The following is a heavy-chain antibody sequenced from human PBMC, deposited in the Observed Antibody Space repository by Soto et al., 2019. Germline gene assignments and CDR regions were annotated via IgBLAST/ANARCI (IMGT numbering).Heavy chain of an antibody. Sequence: QVQLQQWGAGPLRPLETLSLTCGVSGGSFSGYYWAWIRQSPGKGLEWIGEINDRGSINYNPSLKSRVSISVETSTNHYSLNLRSVTAADTAVYDGARESHDILTGPPWVWYFDLWGRGTLVTVSS. CDR3: ARESHDILTGPPWVWYFDL. CDR1: GGSFSGYY. V-gene: IGHV4-34*01. CDR2: INDRGSI. J-gene: IGHJ2*01. D-gene: IGHD3-9*01.